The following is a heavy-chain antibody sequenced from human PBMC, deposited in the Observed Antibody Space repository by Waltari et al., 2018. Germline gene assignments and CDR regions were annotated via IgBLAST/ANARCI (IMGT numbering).Heavy chain of an antibody. CDR3: AKDNFGMDV. CDR1: GFMFSAYS. D-gene: IGHD3-16*01. CDR2: MSASTSYI. Sequence: EPHLVESGGGLVKPGGSLRLSCEASGFMFSAYSMNWVRQAPGKGVEVVSSMSASTSYIYYAASVEGRFTISRDNARNSLFLQMNSLRAEDTAVYYCAKDNFGMDVWGQGTTVTVS. J-gene: IGHJ6*02. V-gene: IGHV3-21*01.